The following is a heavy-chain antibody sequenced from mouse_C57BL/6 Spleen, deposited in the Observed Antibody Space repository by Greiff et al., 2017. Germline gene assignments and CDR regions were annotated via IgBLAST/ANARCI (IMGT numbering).Heavy chain of an antibody. V-gene: IGHV1-55*01. CDR3: ARLLIDY. CDR1: GYTFTSYW. Sequence: VKLVESGAELVKPGASVKMSCKASGYTFTSYWITWVKQRPGQGLEWIGDIYPGSGSTKYNEKFKSKATLTVDTSSSTAYMQLSCLTSEYSAVYYCARLLIDYWGQGTTLTVSS. D-gene: IGHD2-12*01. CDR2: IYPGSGST. J-gene: IGHJ2*01.